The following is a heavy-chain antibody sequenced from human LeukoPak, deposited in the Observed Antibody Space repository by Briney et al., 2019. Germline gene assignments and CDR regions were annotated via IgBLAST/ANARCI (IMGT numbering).Heavy chain of an antibody. D-gene: IGHD4-23*01. V-gene: IGHV1-8*01. CDR1: GYTFTSYD. CDR2: MNPNSGNT. CDR3: AIGVYGGTYLRGLYY. J-gene: IGHJ4*02. Sequence: RASVKVSCEASGYTFTSYDINWVRQATGQGLEWMAWMNPNSGNTGYAQNFQGRVTMTRNNSISTAYMELSSLRSEDTAVYYCAIGVYGGTYLRGLYYWGQGTLVTVSS.